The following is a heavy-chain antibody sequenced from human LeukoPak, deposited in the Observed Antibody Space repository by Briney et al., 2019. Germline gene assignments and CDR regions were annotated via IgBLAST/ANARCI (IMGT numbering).Heavy chain of an antibody. CDR1: GYTLARYE. J-gene: IGHJ4*02. Sequence: ASVKVSCKDSGYTLARYEINWVRQAPGQGLEWMGWINTNTGNPTYAQGFTGRFVFSLDTSVSTAYLQISSLKAEDTAVYYCARGVRGSYGYWGQGTLVTVSS. CDR2: INTNTGNP. CDR3: ARGVRGSYGY. V-gene: IGHV7-4-1*02. D-gene: IGHD1-26*01.